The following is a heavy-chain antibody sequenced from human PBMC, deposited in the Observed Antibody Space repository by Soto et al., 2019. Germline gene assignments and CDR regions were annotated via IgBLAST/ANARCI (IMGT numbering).Heavy chain of an antibody. V-gene: IGHV3-30*04. J-gene: IGHJ6*02. Sequence: GGSLRLSCAASGFNFGSYAMHWVRQAPGKGLEWVAVIPYEGTNKYYADSVKGRFTISRDNSKNTLYLQMNSLRAEDTAVYFCARGSGYSSGYFWYYYGMDVWGQGTTVTVSS. D-gene: IGHD5-18*01. CDR2: IPYEGTNK. CDR1: GFNFGSYA. CDR3: ARGSGYSSGYFWYYYGMDV.